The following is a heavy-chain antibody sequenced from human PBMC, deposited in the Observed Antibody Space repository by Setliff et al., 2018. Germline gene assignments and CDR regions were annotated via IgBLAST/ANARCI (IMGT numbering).Heavy chain of an antibody. V-gene: IGHV3-74*01. D-gene: IGHD2-2*01. J-gene: IGHJ6*02. CDR1: GFTFSSYW. Sequence: PGGSLRLSCAASGFTFSSYWMHWVRQAPGKGLVWVSRINSDGSSTSYADSVKGRFTISRDNAKNTLYLQMNSLRAEDTAVYYCARGHIVVVPAAMGVGMDVWGQGTTVTVSS. CDR2: INSDGSST. CDR3: ARGHIVVVPAAMGVGMDV.